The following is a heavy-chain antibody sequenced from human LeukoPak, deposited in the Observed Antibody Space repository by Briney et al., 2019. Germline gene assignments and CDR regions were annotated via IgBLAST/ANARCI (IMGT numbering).Heavy chain of an antibody. V-gene: IGHV3-21*01. D-gene: IGHD2-15*01. CDR3: ASSYCSGGSCYEYYFDY. CDR2: ISSSSSYI. Sequence: GGSLRLSCAASGFTFSSYSMNWVRQAPGKGLEWVSSISSSSSYIYYADSVEGRFTISRDNAKNSLYLQMSSLRAEDTAVYYCASSYCSGGSCYEYYFDYWGQGTLVTVSS. J-gene: IGHJ4*02. CDR1: GFTFSSYS.